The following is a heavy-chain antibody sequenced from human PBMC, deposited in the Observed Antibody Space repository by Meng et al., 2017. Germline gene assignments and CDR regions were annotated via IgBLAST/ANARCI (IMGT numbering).Heavy chain of an antibody. D-gene: IGHD3-16*01. CDR2: IKHSGST. CDR1: CWFFSGYY. J-gene: IGHJ4*02. V-gene: IGHV4-34*01. Sequence: QERGDALLKPCETLSLSCAVYCWFFSGYYWRWISQPAGKGLEWIGEIKHSGSTNYDPSLKSRATISVDTSKNQSSLKLSSVPGADTAVYYWARGRGSWGYWGQGTLVTVSS. CDR3: ARGRGSWGY.